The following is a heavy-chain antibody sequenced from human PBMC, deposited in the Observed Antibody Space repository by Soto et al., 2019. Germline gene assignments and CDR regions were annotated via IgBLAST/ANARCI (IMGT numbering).Heavy chain of an antibody. CDR2: IKTDGSST. D-gene: IGHD3-10*01. J-gene: IGHJ3*01. CDR3: ARGVRGHYGFDV. CDR1: GFTFSSYW. V-gene: IGHV3-74*01. Sequence: EVQLVESGGGLVQPGGSLRLSCAASGFTFSSYWMHWVRQAPWKGLLWVSRIKTDGSSTNYADSVKGRFTISRAKAKNTVYLQMNSLSAEDTAVFYCARGVRGHYGFDVWGLGTVVTVSS.